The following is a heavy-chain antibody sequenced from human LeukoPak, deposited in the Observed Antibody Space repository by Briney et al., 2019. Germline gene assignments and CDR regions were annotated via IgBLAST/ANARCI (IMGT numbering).Heavy chain of an antibody. CDR3: AKDFGPIVVVPAAIPGY. CDR2: IRYDASNK. D-gene: IGHD2-2*02. V-gene: IGHV3-30*02. CDR1: GFTFSTYD. Sequence: GGSLRLSCAASGFTFSTYDMHWVRQAPGKGLEWVAFIRYDASNKFYADSVKGRFTISRDNSKNTLYLQMNSLRAEDTAVYYCAKDFGPIVVVPAAIPGYWGQGTLVTVSS. J-gene: IGHJ4*02.